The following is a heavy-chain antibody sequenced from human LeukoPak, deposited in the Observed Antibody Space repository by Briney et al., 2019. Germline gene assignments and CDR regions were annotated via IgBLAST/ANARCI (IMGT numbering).Heavy chain of an antibody. CDR3: ARGRLFSGYRGNVGHEDFDY. J-gene: IGHJ4*02. Sequence: SETLSLTCAVYGGPFSGYYWTWIRQPPGKGLEWIGEINQGGTTNYNPSLRSRVTILIDTSRNQFSLRLSSVTAADTAVYYCARGRLFSGYRGNVGHEDFDYWAREAWSPSPQ. V-gene: IGHV4-34*01. CDR1: GGPFSGYY. D-gene: IGHD5-12*01. CDR2: INQGGTT.